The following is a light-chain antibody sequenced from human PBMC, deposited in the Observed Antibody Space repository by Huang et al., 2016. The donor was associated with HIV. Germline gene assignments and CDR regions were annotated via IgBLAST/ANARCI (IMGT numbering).Light chain of an antibody. CDR3: QQYNSYPRT. CDR1: QGINNY. Sequence: DIQMTQSPSSLSASVGDRVTITCRASQGINNYLAWFQQKPGKAPKSLIYAESSLQSGVPSRFSGSGSGTDFTLTINTLQPEDIATYYCQQYNSYPRTFGGGTKVEIK. J-gene: IGKJ4*01. V-gene: IGKV1-16*01. CDR2: AES.